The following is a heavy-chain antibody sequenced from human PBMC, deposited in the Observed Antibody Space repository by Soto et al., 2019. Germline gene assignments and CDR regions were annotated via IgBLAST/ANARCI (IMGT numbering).Heavy chain of an antibody. Sequence: QVQLVQSGAEVKKPGSSVKVSCKASGGAFSDYAFSWVRQAPGQGLEWLGGIMPIFRTPDYAQKFQGRVTITAXEXTXTXYMEMRSLRFDDTAIYYCASWLKGADIGNYYYGMDVWGQGTTVTV. V-gene: IGHV1-69*12. J-gene: IGHJ6*02. D-gene: IGHD2-15*01. CDR1: GGAFSDYA. CDR2: IMPIFRTP. CDR3: ASWLKGADIGNYYYGMDV.